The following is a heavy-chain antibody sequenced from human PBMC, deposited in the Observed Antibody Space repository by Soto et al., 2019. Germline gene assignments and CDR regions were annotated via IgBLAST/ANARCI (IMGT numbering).Heavy chain of an antibody. V-gene: IGHV1-18*01. CDR1: RYTFSSYG. Sequence: ASVKVSCKTSRYTFSSYGISWVRQAPGQGLEWMGWINTDNGNTNYAQNLQGRVTMTTDTSTSTAYMELRSLRSDDTALYYCARDTYSYGMDVWGPGTTVTV. J-gene: IGHJ6*02. CDR3: ARDTYSYGMDV. CDR2: INTDNGNT.